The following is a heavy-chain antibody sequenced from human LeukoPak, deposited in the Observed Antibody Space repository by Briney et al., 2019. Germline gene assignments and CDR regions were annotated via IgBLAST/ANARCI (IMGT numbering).Heavy chain of an antibody. V-gene: IGHV4-4*07. D-gene: IGHD7-27*01. Sequence: PSETLSLTYTVSGGSISSYYWSWIRQPAGKGLEWIGRIYASGSTNYNPSLKSRVTISLDTSKNQFSLKVSSVTAADTAVYYCARGRLTGRYYFDYWGQGTLVTVSS. CDR3: ARGRLTGRYYFDY. CDR2: IYASGST. J-gene: IGHJ4*02. CDR1: GGSISSYY.